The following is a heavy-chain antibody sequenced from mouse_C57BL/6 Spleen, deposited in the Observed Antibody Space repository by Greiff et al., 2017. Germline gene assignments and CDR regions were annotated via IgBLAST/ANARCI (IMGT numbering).Heavy chain of an antibody. D-gene: IGHD2-10*01. J-gene: IGHJ2*01. Sequence: VMLVESGAELVRPGTSVKVSCKASGYAFTNYSIEWVKQRPGQGLEWIGVINPGSGGANYNEKFKGKATLTADKSSSTAYIQLSSLTSEDSAVYSGAIHSYFRNYVFDYWGQGTTLTVSS. CDR2: INPGSGGA. CDR1: GYAFTNYS. CDR3: AIHSYFRNYVFDY. V-gene: IGHV1-54*01.